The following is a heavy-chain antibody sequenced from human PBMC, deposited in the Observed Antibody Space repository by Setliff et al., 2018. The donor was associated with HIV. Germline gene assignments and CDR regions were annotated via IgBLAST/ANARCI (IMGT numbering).Heavy chain of an antibody. Sequence: SETLSLTCTVSGGSISSYYWSWIRQPAGNELEWIGHIYNSGSTNYNPSLKSRVTVSVDTSKNQFSLILTSVTAADTAVYYCARAKRGYYMDVWGKGTTVTVSS. V-gene: IGHV4-4*09. CDR2: IYNSGST. CDR3: ARAKRGYYMDV. J-gene: IGHJ6*03. CDR1: GGSISSYY.